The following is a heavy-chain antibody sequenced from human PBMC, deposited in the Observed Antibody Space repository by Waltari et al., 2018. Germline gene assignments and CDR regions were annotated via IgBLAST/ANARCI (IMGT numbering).Heavy chain of an antibody. CDR1: GGSFSGYY. Sequence: QVQLQQWGAGLLKPSETLSLTCAVYGGSFSGYYWSWNRQPPGKGLEWIGEINHSGSTNYNPSLKSRVTISVDTSKNQFSLKLSSVTAADTAVYYCARRREQWLVRGAFDYWGQGTLVTVSS. D-gene: IGHD6-19*01. CDR2: INHSGST. V-gene: IGHV4-34*01. J-gene: IGHJ4*02. CDR3: ARRREQWLVRGAFDY.